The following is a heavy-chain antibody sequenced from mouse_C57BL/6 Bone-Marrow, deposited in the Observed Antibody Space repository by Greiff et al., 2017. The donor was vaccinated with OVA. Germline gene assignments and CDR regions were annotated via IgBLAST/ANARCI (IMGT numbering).Heavy chain of an antibody. CDR2: LYPRDGST. V-gene: IGHV1-85*01. CDR3: AREDYYYGSSLAWFAY. D-gene: IGHD1-1*01. J-gene: IGHJ3*01. CDR1: GYTFTSYD. Sequence: VQLQESGPELVKPGASVKLSCKASGYTFTSYDINWVKQRPGQGLAGIGWLYPRDGSTKYNEKFKGKATLTVDTSSSTAYMALHSLTSEVSAVYFCAREDYYYGSSLAWFAYWGQGTLVTVSA.